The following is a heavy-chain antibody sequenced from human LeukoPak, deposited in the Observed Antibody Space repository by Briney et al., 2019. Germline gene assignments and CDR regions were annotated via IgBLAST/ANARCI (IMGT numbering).Heavy chain of an antibody. CDR2: IYYSGST. V-gene: IGHV4-59*01. CDR1: GGSISSYY. Sequence: PSEALSLTCTVSGGSISSYYWSWIRQPPGKGLEWIGYIYYSGSTNYNPSLKSRVTISVDTSKNQFSLKLSSVTAADTAVYYCARDSEYSSGWFEGFDPWGQGTLVTVSS. J-gene: IGHJ5*02. D-gene: IGHD6-19*01. CDR3: ARDSEYSSGWFEGFDP.